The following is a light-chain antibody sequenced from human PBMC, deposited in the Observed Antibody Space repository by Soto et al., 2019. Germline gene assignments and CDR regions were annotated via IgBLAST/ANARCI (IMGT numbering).Light chain of an antibody. CDR2: GAS. Sequence: TQSPGTLSLSPGERATLSCRGSQSVSSRLAWYQQKPGQAPRLLISGASSRATGIPDRFSGSGSGTDFTLTISSLQAEDVATYYCQHYYSIPWTVGQGTKVDSK. CDR3: QHYYSIPWT. V-gene: IGKV3D-15*01. CDR1: QSVSSR. J-gene: IGKJ1*01.